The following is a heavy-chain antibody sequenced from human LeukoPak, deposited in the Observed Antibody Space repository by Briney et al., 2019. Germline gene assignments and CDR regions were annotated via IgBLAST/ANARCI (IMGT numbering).Heavy chain of an antibody. V-gene: IGHV1-8*01. CDR1: GYTFTSYD. CDR3: ARDLVGAGGYYDSSGYPRFDL. J-gene: IGHJ2*01. CDR2: MNPNSGNT. D-gene: IGHD3-22*01. Sequence: ASVKVSCKASGYTFTSYDINWVRQATGQGLEWMGWMNPNSGNTGYAQKFQGRVTMTRNTSISTAYMELSSLRSEDTAVYYCARDLVGAGGYYDSSGYPRFDLWGRGTLVTVSS.